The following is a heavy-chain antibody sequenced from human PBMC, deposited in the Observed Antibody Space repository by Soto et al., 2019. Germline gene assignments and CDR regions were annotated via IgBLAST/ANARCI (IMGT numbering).Heavy chain of an antibody. CDR3: AKQSPYGDYAY. J-gene: IGHJ4*02. D-gene: IGHD4-17*01. V-gene: IGHV3-23*01. CDR1: GFTFSSYA. Sequence: GGSLRLSCAASGFTFSSYALTWVRQAPGKGLEWVAGISGSGDSTFYADSVKGRFTISRDNSKNTLYLQMNTLRAEDTAVYYCAKQSPYGDYAYWGQGTLVTVSS. CDR2: ISGSGDST.